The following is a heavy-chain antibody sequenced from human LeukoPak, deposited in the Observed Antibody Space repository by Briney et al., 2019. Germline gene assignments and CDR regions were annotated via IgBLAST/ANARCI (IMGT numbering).Heavy chain of an antibody. V-gene: IGHV3-23*01. CDR3: AKDRTTMIVVVTDFDY. CDR1: GFTFNTYA. J-gene: IGHJ4*02. CDR2: ISGSGGST. Sequence: PGGSLRLSCAASGFTFNTYAMSWVRQAPGKGLEWVSAISGSGGSTYYADSVKGRFTISRDNSKNTLYLQMNSLRAEDTAVYYCAKDRTTMIVVVTDFDYWGQGTLVTVSS. D-gene: IGHD3-22*01.